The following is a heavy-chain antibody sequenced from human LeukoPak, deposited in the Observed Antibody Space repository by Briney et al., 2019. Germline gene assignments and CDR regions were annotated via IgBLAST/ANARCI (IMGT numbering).Heavy chain of an antibody. CDR3: ARLPSGTLNPPFDY. CDR1: GGSMYNHY. J-gene: IGHJ4*02. D-gene: IGHD3-10*01. CDR2: IYYSGST. Sequence: PSETLSLTCTVSGGSMYNHYCSWIRQPPGKGLESIGYIYYSGSTIYNPSLESRVTISVDTSKNQFSLKLTSVTAADTAVYYCARLPSGTLNPPFDYWGQGSLVTVSS. V-gene: IGHV4-59*08.